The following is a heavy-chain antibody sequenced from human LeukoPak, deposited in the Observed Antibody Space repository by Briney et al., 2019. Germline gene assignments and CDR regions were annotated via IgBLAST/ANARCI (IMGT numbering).Heavy chain of an antibody. CDR1: GFTFSSFA. CDR2: ISGTSGSI. D-gene: IGHD1-26*01. CDR3: ARDEPGGRATTNDY. V-gene: IGHV3-48*01. Sequence: PGGSLRLSCAASGFTFSSFAMNWVRQAPGKGLEWVAYISGTSGSIYYADSAKGRFSIARDNAKNSLYLQMNSLRAEDTAVYYCARDEPGGRATTNDYWGQGTLVTVSS. J-gene: IGHJ4*02.